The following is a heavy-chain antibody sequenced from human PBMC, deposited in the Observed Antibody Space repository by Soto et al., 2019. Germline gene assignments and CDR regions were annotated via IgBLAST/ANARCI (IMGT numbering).Heavy chain of an antibody. CDR3: ARGWFGELFGWFDP. V-gene: IGHV1-3*01. Sequence: ASVKVSCKASGYTFTSYAMHWVRQAPGQRLEWMGWINAGNGNTKYSQKFQGRVTITRDTSASTAYMELSSLRSEDTAVYYCARGWFGELFGWFDPWGQGTLVTVSS. D-gene: IGHD3-10*01. CDR1: GYTFTSYA. CDR2: INAGNGNT. J-gene: IGHJ5*02.